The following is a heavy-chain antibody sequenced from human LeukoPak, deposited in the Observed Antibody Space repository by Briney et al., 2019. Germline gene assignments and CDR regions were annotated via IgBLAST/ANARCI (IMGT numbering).Heavy chain of an antibody. J-gene: IGHJ6*02. CDR1: GFTFSSYA. Sequence: PGGSLRLSCAASGFTFSSYAMSWVRQAPGKGLEWVSAISGSGGSTYYADSVKGRFTISRDNAKNSLYLQMNSLRAEDTAVYYCAREAAAGYPHYYGMDVWGQGTTVTVSS. CDR2: ISGSGGST. V-gene: IGHV3-23*01. CDR3: AREAAAGYPHYYGMDV. D-gene: IGHD6-13*01.